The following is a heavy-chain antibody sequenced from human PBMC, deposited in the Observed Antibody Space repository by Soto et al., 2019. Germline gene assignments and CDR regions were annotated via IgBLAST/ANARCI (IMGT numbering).Heavy chain of an antibody. CDR2: IYYSGST. CDR1: GGSVSSGSYY. V-gene: IGHV4-61*01. Sequence: SETLSLTCTVSGGSVSSGSYYWSWIRQPPGKGLEWIGYIYYSGSTNYNPSLKSRVTISVDTSKNQFSLKLSSVTAADTAVYYCAGTRDYYYGMDVWGQGTTVTVSS. CDR3: AGTRDYYYGMDV. J-gene: IGHJ6*02. D-gene: IGHD1-1*01.